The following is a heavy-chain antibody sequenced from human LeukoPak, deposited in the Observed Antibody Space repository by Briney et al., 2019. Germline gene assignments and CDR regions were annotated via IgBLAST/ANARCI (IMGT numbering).Heavy chain of an antibody. Sequence: SETLSLTCAGYGGSFSGYYWSWIRQPPGKGLEWIGEINHSGSTNYNPSLKSRVTISVDTSKNQFSLKLSSVTAADTAVYYCARREEIVVVVAATPSIRKTSYFDYWGQGTLVTVSS. CDR1: GGSFSGYY. CDR3: ARREEIVVVVAATPSIRKTSYFDY. V-gene: IGHV4-34*01. J-gene: IGHJ4*02. CDR2: INHSGST. D-gene: IGHD2-15*01.